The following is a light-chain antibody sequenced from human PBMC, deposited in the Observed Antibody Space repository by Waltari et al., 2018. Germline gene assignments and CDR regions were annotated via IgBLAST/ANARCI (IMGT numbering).Light chain of an antibody. CDR1: QSVSGN. CDR3: QHYNDWYT. V-gene: IGKV3-15*01. J-gene: IGKJ2*01. Sequence: EIVMTQSPATLSVSPGERATLSCRASQSVSGNLAWYQQKPGQAPRLLIYGSSTRATGIPARFSGSGSETEFTLTISSLQSEDFAVYYCQHYNDWYTFGQGTKLEIK. CDR2: GSS.